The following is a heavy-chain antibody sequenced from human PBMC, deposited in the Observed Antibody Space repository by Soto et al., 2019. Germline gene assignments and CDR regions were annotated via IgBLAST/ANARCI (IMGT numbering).Heavy chain of an antibody. Sequence: QVQLVESGGGVVQPGRSLRLSCAASGFTFSSYGMHWVRQAPGKGLEWVAVIWYDGSNKYYADSVKGRFTISRDNSKNTLYLQMNSLRAEDTAVYYCARVNNWNYPSEPEDAFDIGGQGTMVTVSS. J-gene: IGHJ3*02. V-gene: IGHV3-33*01. CDR1: GFTFSSYG. CDR2: IWYDGSNK. CDR3: ARVNNWNYPSEPEDAFDI. D-gene: IGHD1-7*01.